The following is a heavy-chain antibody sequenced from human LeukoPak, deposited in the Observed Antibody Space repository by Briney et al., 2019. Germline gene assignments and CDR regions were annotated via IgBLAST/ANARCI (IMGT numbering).Heavy chain of an antibody. CDR1: GYSITSAYY. Sequence: SETLSLTCTVSGYSITSAYYWGWIRPPPGKGLEWIGSFFLKGSTYYNPSLKSRVTISVDTSKNQFSLTLSSVTAADTAVYYCARVARCTSCFDIDYWGQGTLVTVSS. D-gene: IGHD2-2*01. J-gene: IGHJ4*02. V-gene: IGHV4-38-2*02. CDR3: ARVARCTSCFDIDY. CDR2: FFLKGST.